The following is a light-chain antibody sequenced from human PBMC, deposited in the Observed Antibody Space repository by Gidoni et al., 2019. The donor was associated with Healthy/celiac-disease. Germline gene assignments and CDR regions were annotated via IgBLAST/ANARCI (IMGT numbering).Light chain of an antibody. CDR3: QAWDSSTVV. J-gene: IGLJ2*01. V-gene: IGLV3-1*01. Sequence: SYELTQPPSVSVSPGQTASITFSGDKLGDKYACWSQQKPGQSPVLVIYQDSKRPSGIPERFSGSNAGNTATLTISGTQAMDEADYYCQAWDSSTVVFGGGTKLTVL. CDR2: QDS. CDR1: KLGDKY.